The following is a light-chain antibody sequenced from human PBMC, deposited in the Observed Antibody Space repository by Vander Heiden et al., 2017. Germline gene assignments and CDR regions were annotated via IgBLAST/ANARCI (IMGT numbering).Light chain of an antibody. J-gene: IGLJ2*01. V-gene: IGLV2-14*01. CDR2: EVS. CDR3: SSYTSSGTLV. CDR1: SGDVGGYDY. Sequence: SALTQPASVSASPGQSITISCTGTSGDVGGYDYVSWYQQHPGKAPKLMIYEVSNRPSGVSNRFSGSKSGNTASLTISGLQAEDEADYYCSSYTSSGTLVFGGGTKLTVL.